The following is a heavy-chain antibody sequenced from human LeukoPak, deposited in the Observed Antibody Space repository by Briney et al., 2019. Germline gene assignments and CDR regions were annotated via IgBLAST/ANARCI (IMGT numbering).Heavy chain of an antibody. CDR1: GGSISSYY. D-gene: IGHD3-22*01. Sequence: PSETLSLTCTVSGGSISSYYWSWIRQPAGKGLEWIGRIYTSGSTNYNPSLKSRVTMSVDTSKNQFSLKLSSVTAADTAVYYCAREGPNYYDSSGYPAFDYWGQGILVTVSS. CDR3: AREGPNYYDSSGYPAFDY. J-gene: IGHJ4*02. V-gene: IGHV4-4*07. CDR2: IYTSGST.